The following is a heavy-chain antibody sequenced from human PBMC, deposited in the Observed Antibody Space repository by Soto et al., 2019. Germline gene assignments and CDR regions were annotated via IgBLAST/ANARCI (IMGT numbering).Heavy chain of an antibody. Sequence: SETLSLTCTASGGSISSGGYYWSWMRQHPGKGLEWIGYIYYSGSTYYNPSLKSRVTISVDTSNNQFSLKLSSVTAADTAVYYCARGRGTGTYPHDFQPWGQGTLVTVSS. D-gene: IGHD1-26*01. J-gene: IGHJ1*01. V-gene: IGHV4-31*03. CDR3: ARGRGTGTYPHDFQP. CDR1: GGSISSGGYY. CDR2: IYYSGST.